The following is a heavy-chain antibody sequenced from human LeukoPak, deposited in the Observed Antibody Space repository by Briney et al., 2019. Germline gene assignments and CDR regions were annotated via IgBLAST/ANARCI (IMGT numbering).Heavy chain of an antibody. D-gene: IGHD7-27*01. J-gene: IGHJ4*02. V-gene: IGHV4-34*01. CDR3: ARHLTSKWGPFDY. CDR1: GGSFSGYC. Sequence: NPSETLSLTCAVYGGSFSGYCWSWIRQPPGKGLEWIGEINHSGSTNYNPSLKSRVTISVDTSKNQFSLKLSSVTAADTAVYYCARHLTSKWGPFDYWGQGTLVTVSS. CDR2: INHSGST.